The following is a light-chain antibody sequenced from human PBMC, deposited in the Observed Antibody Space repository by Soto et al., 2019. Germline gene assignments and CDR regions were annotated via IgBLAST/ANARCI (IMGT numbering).Light chain of an antibody. CDR2: EVS. V-gene: IGLV2-23*02. CDR1: SSDVGSYNL. Sequence: QSALTQPASVSGSPGQSITISCTGTSSDVGSYNLVSWYQQHPGKAPKLMIYEVSKRPSGVSNRFSGSKSGNTASLTISGLEAEDEADYYCCSYAGSSSFVWGVFGGGTKVTVL. J-gene: IGLJ3*02. CDR3: CSYAGSSSFVWGV.